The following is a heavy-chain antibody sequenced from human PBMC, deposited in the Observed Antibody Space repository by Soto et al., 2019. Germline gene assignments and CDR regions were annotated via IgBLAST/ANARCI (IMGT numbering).Heavy chain of an antibody. J-gene: IGHJ4*02. CDR2: LSGSGANT. CDR1: GFTFSRYV. Sequence: GGSLRLSCAATGFTFSRYVMSWVRQAPGKGLEWVSILSGSGANTYYAESVKGRFTISRDNAKNMLYLQMNSLRAEDTAVYYYAIDLLESGSHFDYCVQGTPVTVSS. D-gene: IGHD1-26*01. V-gene: IGHV3-23*01. CDR3: AIDLLESGSHFDY.